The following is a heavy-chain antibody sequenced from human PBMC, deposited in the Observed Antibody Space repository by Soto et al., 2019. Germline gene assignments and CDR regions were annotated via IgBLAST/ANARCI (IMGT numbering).Heavy chain of an antibody. Sequence: GGSLRLSCAASGFTFSSYAMSWVRQAPGKGLEWVSAISGSGGSTYYADSVKGRFTISRDNSKNTLYLQMNSLRAEDTAVYYCAKDQDYGGNSDLNWFDPWGQGTLVTVSS. D-gene: IGHD4-17*01. CDR3: AKDQDYGGNSDLNWFDP. CDR2: ISGSGGST. V-gene: IGHV3-23*01. CDR1: GFTFSSYA. J-gene: IGHJ5*02.